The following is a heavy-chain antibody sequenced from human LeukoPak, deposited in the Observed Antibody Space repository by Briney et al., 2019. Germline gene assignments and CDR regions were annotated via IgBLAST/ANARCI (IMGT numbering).Heavy chain of an antibody. V-gene: IGHV3-11*01. CDR1: GFTFSDYY. J-gene: IGHJ4*02. CDR3: SRDRVNRGWFAELLDY. D-gene: IGHD3-10*01. Sequence: GGALRLFCAASGFTFSDYYLSWIRQAPGQGLEWVSYISSSSSTIYYADSVKSRVTISRDNAKNPLYLQLSALTAADTAVYYCSRDRVNRGWFAELLDYWGQGTLVTVSS. CDR2: ISSSSSTI.